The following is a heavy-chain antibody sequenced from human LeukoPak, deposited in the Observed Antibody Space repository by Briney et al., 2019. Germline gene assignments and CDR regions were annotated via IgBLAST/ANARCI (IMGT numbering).Heavy chain of an antibody. Sequence: GGSLSLSCAASGFTFSSYAMSWVRQAPGKGLEWVSAISGSGGSTYHADSVKGRFTISRDNSENTLYLQMNSLRAEDTAVYYCAKRGSVPAAMVHWGQGTLVTVSS. V-gene: IGHV3-23*01. D-gene: IGHD2-2*01. J-gene: IGHJ4*02. CDR2: ISGSGGST. CDR3: AKRGSVPAAMVH. CDR1: GFTFSSYA.